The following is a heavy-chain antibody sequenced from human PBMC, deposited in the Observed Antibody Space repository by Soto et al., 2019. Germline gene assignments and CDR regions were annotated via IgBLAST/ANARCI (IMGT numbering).Heavy chain of an antibody. CDR1: GFTFSSYG. CDR2: IWYDGSNK. J-gene: IGHJ4*02. Sequence: EGSLRLSCAASGFTFSSYGMHWVRQAPGKGLEWVAVIWYDGSNKYYADSVKGRFTISRDNSKNTLYLQMNSLRAEDTAVYYCARDHAGYSGYDPFDYWGQGTLVTVSS. CDR3: ARDHAGYSGYDPFDY. V-gene: IGHV3-33*01. D-gene: IGHD5-12*01.